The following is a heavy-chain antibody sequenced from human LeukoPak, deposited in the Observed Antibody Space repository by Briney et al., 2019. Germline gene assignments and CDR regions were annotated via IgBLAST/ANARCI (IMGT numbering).Heavy chain of an antibody. CDR3: ARGYDTSGYSDSFDI. Sequence: GASVKVSCKASGYTFTSYGINWVRQAPGQGLEWMGWISAYNGDTKYAQKLQGRVTMTTDTSTSTAYMELRSLRSDDTAMYYCARGYDTSGYSDSFDIWGQGTMVTVSS. V-gene: IGHV1-18*01. J-gene: IGHJ3*02. CDR1: GYTFTSYG. D-gene: IGHD3-22*01. CDR2: ISAYNGDT.